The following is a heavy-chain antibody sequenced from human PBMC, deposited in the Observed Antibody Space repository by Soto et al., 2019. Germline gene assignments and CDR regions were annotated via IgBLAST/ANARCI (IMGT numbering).Heavy chain of an antibody. J-gene: IGHJ5*02. D-gene: IGHD2-2*01. CDR1: GGSFSGYY. CDR3: ARAPIVVVPAAIRRGWFDP. CDR2: INHSGST. Sequence: PSETLSLTCAVYGGSFSGYYWSWIRQPPGKGLEWIGEINHSGSTNYNPSLKSRVTISVDTSKNQFSLKLSSVTAADTAVYYCARAPIVVVPAAIRRGWFDPWGQGTLVTVPQ. V-gene: IGHV4-34*01.